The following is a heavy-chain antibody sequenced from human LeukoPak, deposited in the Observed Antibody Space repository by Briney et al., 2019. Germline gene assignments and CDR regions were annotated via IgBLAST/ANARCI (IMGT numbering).Heavy chain of an antibody. CDR3: ATAYYDSSGYYPNWFDP. Sequence: GRSLRLSCAASGSTFSSYGMHWVRQAPGKGLEWVAVIWYDGSNKYYADSVKGRFAISRDNAKNSLYLQMNSLRAEDTAVYYCATAYYDSSGYYPNWFDPWGQGTLVTVSS. CDR1: GSTFSSYG. V-gene: IGHV3-33*03. J-gene: IGHJ5*02. D-gene: IGHD3-22*01. CDR2: IWYDGSNK.